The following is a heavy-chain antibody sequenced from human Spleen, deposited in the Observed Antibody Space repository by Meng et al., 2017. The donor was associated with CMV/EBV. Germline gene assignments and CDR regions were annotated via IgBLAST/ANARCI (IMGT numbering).Heavy chain of an antibody. CDR3: ARSPIDFWSGLCWFDS. CDR1: GGSLSDAYY. CDR2: IHHRGMT. V-gene: IGHV4-34*01. D-gene: IGHD3-3*01. J-gene: IGHJ5*01. Sequence: SETLSLTCTVYGGSLSDAYYWSWIRQPPGKGLEWIAEIHHRGMTNYNPSLRSRVTISIDTSKNQFSLRLSSVTAADTAVYYCARSPIDFWSGLCWFDSWGQGTLVTVSS.